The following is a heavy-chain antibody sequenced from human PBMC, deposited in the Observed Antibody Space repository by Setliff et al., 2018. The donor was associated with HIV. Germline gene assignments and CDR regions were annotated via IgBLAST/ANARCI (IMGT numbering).Heavy chain of an antibody. V-gene: IGHV4-34*01. J-gene: IGHJ4*02. D-gene: IGHD2-21*02. CDR2: INHSGST. Sequence: PSETLSLTCAVYGGSFSGYYWSWIRQPPGKGLEWIGEINHSGSTNYNPSLKSRVTISVDTSKNQFSLKLSSVTAADTAVYYCARGGVVTEFDYWGQGTLVTVSS. CDR1: GGSFSGYY. CDR3: ARGGVVTEFDY.